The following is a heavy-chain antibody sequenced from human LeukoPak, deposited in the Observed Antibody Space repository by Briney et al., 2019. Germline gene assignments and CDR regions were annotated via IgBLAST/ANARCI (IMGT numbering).Heavy chain of an antibody. CDR1: GFTFSSYA. CDR2: ISGSGGST. Sequence: PGGSLRLSCAASGFTFSSYAMSWVRQAPGKGLEWVSAISGSGGSTYYADSVKGRFTISRDNSKNTLYLQMNSLRAEDTAVYYCASALLEGPGGGAFDIWGQGTMVTVSS. J-gene: IGHJ3*02. CDR3: ASALLEGPGGGAFDI. V-gene: IGHV3-23*01. D-gene: IGHD1-1*01.